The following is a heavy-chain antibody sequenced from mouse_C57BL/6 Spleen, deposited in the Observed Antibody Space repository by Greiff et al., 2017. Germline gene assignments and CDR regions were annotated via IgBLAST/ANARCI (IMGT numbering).Heavy chain of an antibody. Sequence: QVQLKQSGAELARPGASVKLSCKASGYTFTSYGISWVQQRTGQGLEWIGEIYPRSGNTYYNEKFKGKATLTAHKYSSTEYMELRSLTSEDSAVYFCARSYYYGCSYPWYFDVWGTGTTVTVSS. D-gene: IGHD1-1*01. CDR2: IYPRSGNT. CDR3: ARSYYYGCSYPWYFDV. CDR1: GYTFTSYG. V-gene: IGHV1-81*01. J-gene: IGHJ1*03.